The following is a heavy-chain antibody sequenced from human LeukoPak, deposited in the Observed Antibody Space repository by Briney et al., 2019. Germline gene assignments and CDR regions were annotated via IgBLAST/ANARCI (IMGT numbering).Heavy chain of an antibody. V-gene: IGHV4-59*01. J-gene: IGHJ4*02. Sequence: SETLSLTCTVSGGSISSYYWSWIRQPPGKGLEWIGYIYYSGSTNYNPSLKSRVTISVDTSKNQFSLELSSVTAADTAVYYCARVSASPGYGVDYWGQGTLVTVSS. D-gene: IGHD5-12*01. CDR3: ARVSASPGYGVDY. CDR2: IYYSGST. CDR1: GGSISSYY.